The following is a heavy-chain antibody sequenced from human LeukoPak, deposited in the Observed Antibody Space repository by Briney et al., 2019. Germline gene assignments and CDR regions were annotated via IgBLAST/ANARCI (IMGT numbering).Heavy chain of an antibody. CDR2: INPSGGST. Sequence: GASVKVSCKASGYTFTSYYMHWVRQAPGQGLEWMGIINPSGGSTSYAQKFQGRVTMTRDTSTSTVYMELSSLRSEDTAVYYCATTTVSYGLFDYWGQGTLVTVSS. CDR1: GYTFTSYY. V-gene: IGHV1-46*01. D-gene: IGHD1-26*01. J-gene: IGHJ4*02. CDR3: ATTTVSYGLFDY.